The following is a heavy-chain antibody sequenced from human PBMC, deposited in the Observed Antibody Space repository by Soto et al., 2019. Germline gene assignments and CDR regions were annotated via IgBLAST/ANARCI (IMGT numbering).Heavy chain of an antibody. CDR2: IFYRGST. D-gene: IGHD3-3*01. CDR1: GGSINSGDYY. Sequence: SETLSLTCTVSGGSINSGDYYWSWIRQHPGKGLEWIGFIFYRGSTYYNPSLESRVTISVDTSKNQFSLKLTSVTAADTAVYFSARSLQYGTLDPDKLYYFDYWGKGTLVTVSS. CDR3: ARSLQYGTLDPDKLYYFDY. V-gene: IGHV4-31*03. J-gene: IGHJ4*02.